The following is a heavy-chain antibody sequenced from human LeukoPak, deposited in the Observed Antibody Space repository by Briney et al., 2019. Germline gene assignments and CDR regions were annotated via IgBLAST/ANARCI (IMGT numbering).Heavy chain of an antibody. D-gene: IGHD2-21*01. V-gene: IGHV4-30-4*01. CDR1: GGSISSGDYY. CDR3: SGGLAPRWFDP. Sequence: SQTLSLTCTVPGGSISSGDYYWSWIRQPPGKGLEWIGYIYYSGSTYYNPSLKSRVTISVDTSKNQFSLKLSSVTAADTAVYYCSGGLAPRWFDPWGQGTLVTVSS. J-gene: IGHJ5*02. CDR2: IYYSGST.